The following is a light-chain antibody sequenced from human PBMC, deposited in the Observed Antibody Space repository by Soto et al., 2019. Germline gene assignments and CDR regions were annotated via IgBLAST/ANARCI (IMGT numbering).Light chain of an antibody. Sequence: EIVLAQSPATLSLSPGERATLSCRASQDISNFLAWYQQRPGQAPRLLIYDASNRATGIPARFSGSGSGTDFTLTIVGLEPEDFAIYYCQQRASWPPFTFGQGTKPE. CDR1: QDISNF. V-gene: IGKV3-11*01. CDR2: DAS. CDR3: QQRASWPPFT. J-gene: IGKJ2*01.